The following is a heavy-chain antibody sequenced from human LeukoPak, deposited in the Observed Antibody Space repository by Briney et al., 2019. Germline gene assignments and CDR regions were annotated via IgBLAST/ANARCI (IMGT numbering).Heavy chain of an antibody. Sequence: GGSLRLSCAASGFTFDDYAMHWVRQAPGKGLEWVSVIYSGGSTYYADSVKGRFTISRDNSKNTLYLQMNSLRAEDTAVYYCARVRWTAWYFDLWGRGTLVTVSS. D-gene: IGHD4-23*01. CDR1: GFTFDDYA. CDR2: IYSGGST. V-gene: IGHV3-53*01. J-gene: IGHJ2*01. CDR3: ARVRWTAWYFDL.